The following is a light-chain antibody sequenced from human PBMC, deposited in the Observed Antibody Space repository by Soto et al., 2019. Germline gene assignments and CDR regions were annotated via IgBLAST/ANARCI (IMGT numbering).Light chain of an antibody. Sequence: QSALTQSRSVSGSPGQSVTISCTGTSSDVGDYKYVSWYQEHPGKAPKLIIYDGTKRPSGVPDRFSGSKSGNTASLTISGLQPEDEAEYYCCSYAGGFTPHVFGTGTKLTVL. J-gene: IGLJ1*01. CDR1: SSDVGDYKY. V-gene: IGLV2-11*01. CDR2: DGT. CDR3: CSYAGGFTPHV.